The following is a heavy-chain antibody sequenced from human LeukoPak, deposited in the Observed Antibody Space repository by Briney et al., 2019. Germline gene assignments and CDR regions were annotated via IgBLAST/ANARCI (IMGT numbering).Heavy chain of an antibody. D-gene: IGHD6-6*01. Sequence: SATLSLTCTVAGSSISSSSYYWGWIRQPPGKGLEWIGSIYYSGSTYYNPSLKSRVTISVDTSKNQFSLKLSSVTAADTAVYYCARTYSSLRWFDPWGQGTLVTVSS. CDR2: IYYSGST. CDR3: ARTYSSLRWFDP. V-gene: IGHV4-39*01. J-gene: IGHJ5*02. CDR1: GSSISSSSYY.